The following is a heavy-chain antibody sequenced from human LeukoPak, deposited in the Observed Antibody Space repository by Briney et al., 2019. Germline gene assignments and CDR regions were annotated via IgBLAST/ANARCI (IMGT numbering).Heavy chain of an antibody. J-gene: IGHJ4*02. CDR2: IYYSGST. CDR3: ARGDIAVAGFDY. V-gene: IGHV4-59*01. D-gene: IGHD6-19*01. CDR1: GGSISSYY. Sequence: SETLSLTCTVSGGSISSYYWSWIRQPPGKGLEWIGYIYYSGSTNYNSSLKSRVTISVDTSKNQFSLKLSSVTAADTAVYYCARGDIAVAGFDYWGQGTLVTVSS.